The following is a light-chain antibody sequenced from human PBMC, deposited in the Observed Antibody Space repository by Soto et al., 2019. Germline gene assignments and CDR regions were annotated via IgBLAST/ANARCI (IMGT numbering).Light chain of an antibody. J-gene: IGKJ4*01. Sequence: EIVLTQFPGTWSLSPGERATLSGRASQSVSSSYLAWYQQKPGQAPRLLIYGASSRATGIPDRFSGSGSGTDFTLTISRLEPEDFAVYYCQQYGSSPRLTFGGGTKVEIK. CDR3: QQYGSSPRLT. V-gene: IGKV3-20*01. CDR2: GAS. CDR1: QSVSSSY.